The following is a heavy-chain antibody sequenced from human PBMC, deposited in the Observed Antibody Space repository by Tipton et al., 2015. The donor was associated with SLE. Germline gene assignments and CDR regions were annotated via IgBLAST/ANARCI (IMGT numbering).Heavy chain of an antibody. CDR2: IWYDESNK. Sequence: SLRLSCAASGFTFSNYGMHWVRQAPGKGLEWVAVIWYDESNKYYADSVKGRFSISRDNSKNTLYLEMNSLRAEDTAVYYCAKDPLTAYYGLDVWGQGTTVTVSS. V-gene: IGHV3-33*06. CDR3: AKDPLTAYYGLDV. CDR1: GFTFSNYG. D-gene: IGHD5-18*01. J-gene: IGHJ6*02.